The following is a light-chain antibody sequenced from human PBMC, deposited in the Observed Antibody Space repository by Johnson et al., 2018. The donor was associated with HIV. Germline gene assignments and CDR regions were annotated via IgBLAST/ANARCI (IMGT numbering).Light chain of an antibody. V-gene: IGLV1-51*01. CDR2: DNN. CDR3: GTWDSRLYVFV. J-gene: IGLJ1*01. CDR1: SSNIGNNY. Sequence: QLVLTQPPSVSAAPGQKVTISCSGSSSNIGNNYVSWYQQLPGTAPKLLIYDNNKRPSGIPDRFSGSKSGTSATLGITGLQTGDEADYYCGTWDSRLYVFVFGSGTKVTVL.